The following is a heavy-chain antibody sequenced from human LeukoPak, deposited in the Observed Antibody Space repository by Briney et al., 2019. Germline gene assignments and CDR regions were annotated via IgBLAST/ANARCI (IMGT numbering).Heavy chain of an antibody. CDR1: GYSFINYG. V-gene: IGHV1-18*04. CDR3: ARVSTNSRVAGYDPQWYFDL. D-gene: IGHD5-12*01. J-gene: IGHJ2*01. Sequence: ASVKVSCKASGYSFINYGFSWVRQAPGQGLEWMGWICAYNGNTNNLQTFQSRVTTTTDTSTNTVYMELRSLRPDNTAVYYCARVSTNSRVAGYDPQWYFDLWGRGTPVTVSP. CDR2: ICAYNGNT.